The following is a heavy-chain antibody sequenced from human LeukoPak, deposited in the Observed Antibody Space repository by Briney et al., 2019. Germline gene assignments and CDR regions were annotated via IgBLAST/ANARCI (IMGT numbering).Heavy chain of an antibody. D-gene: IGHD5-24*01. CDR3: ARGRRTTIPKY. CDR2: VSPNSGNT. Sequence: ASVKVSCKASGYPFTSYGISWVRQAPGHGLEWMGWVSPNSGNTNYPQKFQDRVTMTTDTSTTTAYMELKGLTSDDTAVYYCARGRRTTIPKYWGQGTRVTVSS. V-gene: IGHV1-18*01. CDR1: GYPFTSYG. J-gene: IGHJ4*02.